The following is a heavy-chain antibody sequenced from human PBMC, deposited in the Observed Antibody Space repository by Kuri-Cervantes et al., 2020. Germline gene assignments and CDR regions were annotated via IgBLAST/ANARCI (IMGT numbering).Heavy chain of an antibody. V-gene: IGHV3-7*01. Sequence: GESLKISCAASGFTFSSYWMSWVRQAPGKGLEWVANIKQDGSEKYYVDSVKGRFTISRDNAKNSLYLQMNSLRAEDTAVYYCARAQIGYCSGGSCYYLYYYYGMDVWGQGTTVTVSS. CDR3: ARAQIGYCSGGSCYYLYYYYGMDV. CDR2: IKQDGSEK. D-gene: IGHD2-15*01. CDR1: GFTFSSYW. J-gene: IGHJ6*02.